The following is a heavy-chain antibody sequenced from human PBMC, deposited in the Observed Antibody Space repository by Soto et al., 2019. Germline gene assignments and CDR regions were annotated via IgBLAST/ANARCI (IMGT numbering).Heavy chain of an antibody. CDR2: IIPIFGTA. J-gene: IGHJ4*02. D-gene: IGHD6-6*01. CDR1: GGTFSSYA. Sequence: QVQLVQSGAEVKKPGSSVKVSCKASGGTFSSYAISWVRQAPGQGLEWMGGIIPIFGTANYAQKFQGRVTITADKSTSTAYMELSSLRSEDTAVYYCARDFRIAARPEYFDYWVQGTLVTVSS. CDR3: ARDFRIAARPEYFDY. V-gene: IGHV1-69*06.